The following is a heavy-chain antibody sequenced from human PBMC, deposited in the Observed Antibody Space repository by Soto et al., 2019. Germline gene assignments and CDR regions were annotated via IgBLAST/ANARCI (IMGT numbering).Heavy chain of an antibody. V-gene: IGHV1-18*01. J-gene: IGHJ4*02. D-gene: IGHD6-19*01. CDR3: ARDSQNGIIVVAGPGDYFDY. CDR2: ISAYNGNT. CDR1: GYTFTSYG. Sequence: ASVKVSCKASGYTFTSYGISWVRQAPGQGLEWMGWISAYNGNTNYAQKLQGRVTMTTDTSTSTAYMELRSLRSDDTAVYYCARDSQNGIIVVAGPGDYFDYWGQGTLVTVSS.